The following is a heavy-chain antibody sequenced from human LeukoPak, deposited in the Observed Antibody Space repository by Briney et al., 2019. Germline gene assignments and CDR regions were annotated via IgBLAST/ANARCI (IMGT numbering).Heavy chain of an antibody. D-gene: IGHD1-26*01. J-gene: IGHJ6*02. CDR2: INPNSGGT. Sequence: GASVKVSCKASGYTFTGYYMHWVRQAPGQGLEWMGRINPNSGGTNYAQKFQGRVTMTRDTSISTAYMELSRLRSDDTAVYYCARFPTQATKSDYYYGMDVWGQGTTVTVSS. CDR3: ARFPTQATKSDYYYGMDV. CDR1: GYTFTGYY. V-gene: IGHV1-2*06.